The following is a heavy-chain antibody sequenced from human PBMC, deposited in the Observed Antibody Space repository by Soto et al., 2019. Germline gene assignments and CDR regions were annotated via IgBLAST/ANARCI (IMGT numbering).Heavy chain of an antibody. D-gene: IGHD1-26*01. V-gene: IGHV3-33*01. CDR3: ARDKGTTCLDT. J-gene: IGHJ5*02. CDR2: IWSDGSKE. Sequence: QAQLVESGGGVVQPGRSLRLSCAASGLPFSASGMHWVRQAPGKGLEWVAMIWSDGSKEYYADSVKGRFTITRDNSKNMIFLQMDSLRAEDTAVYYCARDKGTTCLDTWGQGNMVTVS. CDR1: GLPFSASG.